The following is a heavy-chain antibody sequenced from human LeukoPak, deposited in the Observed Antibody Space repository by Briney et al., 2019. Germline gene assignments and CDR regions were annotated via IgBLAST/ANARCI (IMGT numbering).Heavy chain of an antibody. CDR3: ARTFYDFWSGYMAGYFDY. J-gene: IGHJ4*02. Sequence: PSETLSLTCTVSGGSIRSSSYYWGWIRQPPGKGLEWIGSIYYSGSTYYNPSLKSRVTISVDTSKNQFSLKLSSVTAADTAVYYCARTFYDFWSGYMAGYFDYWGQGTLVTVSS. V-gene: IGHV4-39*01. CDR2: IYYSGST. D-gene: IGHD3-3*01. CDR1: GGSIRSSSYY.